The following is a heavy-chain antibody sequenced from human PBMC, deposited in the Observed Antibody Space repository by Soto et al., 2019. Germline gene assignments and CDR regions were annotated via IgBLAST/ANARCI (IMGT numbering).Heavy chain of an antibody. V-gene: IGHV3-66*01. CDR1: GFTVSSKY. Sequence: EVQLVESGGGLVKPGGSLRLSCAASGFTVSSKYMTWVRQAPGKGLEWVSLIQSGGTTYYADSVKGRFTISRDTSENTLHLQIDSLRVEGTAVYYCARDDVLCDGGRCYGMPLDVWGTGTTVTVAS. D-gene: IGHD2-15*01. CDR3: ARDDVLCDGGRCYGMPLDV. J-gene: IGHJ6*04. CDR2: IQSGGTT.